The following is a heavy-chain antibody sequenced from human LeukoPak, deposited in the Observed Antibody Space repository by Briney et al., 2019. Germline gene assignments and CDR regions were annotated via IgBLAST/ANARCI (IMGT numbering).Heavy chain of an antibody. D-gene: IGHD6-19*01. CDR1: GGSISSYY. CDR3: ARQASSGWLARYWFDP. V-gene: IGHV4-4*07. J-gene: IGHJ5*02. CDR2: IYTSGST. Sequence: SETLSLTCTVSGGSISSYYWSWIRQPAGKGLEWIGRIYTSGSTNYNPSLKSRVTMSVDTSKNQFSLKLSSVTAADTAVYYCARQASSGWLARYWFDPWGQGTLVTVSS.